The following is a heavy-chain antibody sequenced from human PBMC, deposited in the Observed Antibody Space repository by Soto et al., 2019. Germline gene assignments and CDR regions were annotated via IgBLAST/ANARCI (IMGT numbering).Heavy chain of an antibody. CDR3: ARTRGYSYGYADY. CDR2: ITTDNSNT. D-gene: IGHD5-18*01. CDR1: GYTFTSYG. Sequence: AAVKVSCKASGYTFTSYGISWVRQAPGEGLEWMGWITTDNSNTNYAQKFQGRVTMTTDTSTRTAYMELRILTSDDTAVYYCARTRGYSYGYADYWGQGTQVTVSS. V-gene: IGHV1-18*01. J-gene: IGHJ4*02.